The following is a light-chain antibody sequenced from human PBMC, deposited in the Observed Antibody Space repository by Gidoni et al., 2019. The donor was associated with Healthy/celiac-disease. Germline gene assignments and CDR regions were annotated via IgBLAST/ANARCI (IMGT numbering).Light chain of an antibody. Sequence: DIVMTQSPATLSVSPGDGATLSCRASQSVSSNLAWYQQKPGQAPRLLIYGASTRATGIPARFSGSGSGTEFTLTISSLQSEDFAVYYCQQYNNWPPWTFGQGTKVEIK. CDR1: QSVSSN. CDR2: GAS. CDR3: QQYNNWPPWT. J-gene: IGKJ1*01. V-gene: IGKV3-15*01.